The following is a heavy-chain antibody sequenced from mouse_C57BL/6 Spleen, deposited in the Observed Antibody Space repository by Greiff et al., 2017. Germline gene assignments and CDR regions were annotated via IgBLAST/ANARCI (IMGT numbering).Heavy chain of an antibody. Sequence: QVQLQQSGPELVKPGASVKISCKASGYAFSSSWMNWVKQRPGKGLEWIGRIYPGDGDTNYNGTVKGKATLTADKSSSTAYMPLSSLTSEYSAVYFCAIVGSSRDAMDYWGQGTSVTVSS. CDR2: IYPGDGDT. J-gene: IGHJ4*01. D-gene: IGHD1-1*01. CDR3: AIVGSSRDAMDY. CDR1: GYAFSSSW. V-gene: IGHV1-82*01.